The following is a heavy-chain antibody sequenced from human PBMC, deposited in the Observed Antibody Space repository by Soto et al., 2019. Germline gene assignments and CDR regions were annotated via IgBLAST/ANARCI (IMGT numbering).Heavy chain of an antibody. CDR1: GGSISSGGYY. J-gene: IGHJ5*02. V-gene: IGHV4-31*03. CDR2: IYYSGST. CDR3: ARVNEGRWFDP. Sequence: TLSLTCTVSGGSISSGGYYWSWVRQHPGKGLEWIGYIYYSGSTYYNPSLKSRVTISVDTSKNQFSLKLSSVTAADTAVYYCARVNEGRWFDPWGQGTLVTVSS.